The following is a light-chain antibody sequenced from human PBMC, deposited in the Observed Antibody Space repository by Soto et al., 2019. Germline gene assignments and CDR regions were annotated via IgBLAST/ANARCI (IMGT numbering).Light chain of an antibody. CDR2: GAS. V-gene: IGKV3-20*01. J-gene: IGKJ4*01. Sequence: EIVLTQSPGTLSLSPGERATLSCRASQSLSSHLAWYQQKPGQAPRLLIYGASSRAAGIPDRFSGSGSGTEFTLTISSLEPEDFAVYYCQQYGSSPRTFGGGTKVEIK. CDR1: QSLSSH. CDR3: QQYGSSPRT.